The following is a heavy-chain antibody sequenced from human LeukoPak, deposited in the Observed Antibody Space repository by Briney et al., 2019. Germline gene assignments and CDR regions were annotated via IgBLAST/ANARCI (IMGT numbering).Heavy chain of an antibody. Sequence: ASVKVSCKASGYTFTSYYMHWVRQAPGQGLEWMGIINPSGGSTSYAQKFQGRVTMTRDTSTSTVYMELSSLRSEDTAVYYCARDGSIKDGYNFLFDYWGQGTLVTVSS. D-gene: IGHD5-24*01. CDR2: INPSGGST. CDR3: ARDGSIKDGYNFLFDY. J-gene: IGHJ4*02. V-gene: IGHV1-46*01. CDR1: GYTFTSYY.